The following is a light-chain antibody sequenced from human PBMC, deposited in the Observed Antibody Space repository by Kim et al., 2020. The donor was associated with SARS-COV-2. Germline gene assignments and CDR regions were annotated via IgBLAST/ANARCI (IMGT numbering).Light chain of an antibody. Sequence: ASVGDRVTITCRASQSISNYLNWYQQKPGTAPKLLIYAASSLQSGVPSRFSGSGSATDFTLTISSLQPEDFATYYCQQSYSSPFTFGPGTKVDIK. CDR2: AAS. CDR1: QSISNY. CDR3: QQSYSSPFT. V-gene: IGKV1-39*01. J-gene: IGKJ3*01.